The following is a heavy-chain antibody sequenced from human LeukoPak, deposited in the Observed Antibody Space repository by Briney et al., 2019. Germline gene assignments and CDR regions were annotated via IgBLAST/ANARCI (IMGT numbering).Heavy chain of an antibody. D-gene: IGHD6-19*01. V-gene: IGHV3-23*01. CDR3: AKAGSSGWYVSLADY. CDR2: ISGSGGST. J-gene: IGHJ4*02. CDR1: GFTFSSYA. Sequence: GGSLRLSCAASGFTFSSYAMSWVRQAPGKGLEWVSAISGSGGSTYYADSVKGRFTISRDSSKNTLYLQMNSLRAEDTAVYYCAKAGSSGWYVSLADYWGQGTLVTVSS.